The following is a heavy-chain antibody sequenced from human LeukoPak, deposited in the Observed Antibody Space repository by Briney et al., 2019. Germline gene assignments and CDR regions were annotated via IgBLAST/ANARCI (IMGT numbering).Heavy chain of an antibody. V-gene: IGHV3-21*01. Sequence: GGSLRLSCAASGFTFSSYGMDWVRQAPGKGLEWVSFISSSSSYINYADSVKGRFTISRDNAKKSLYLQMNSLRAEDTAVYYCARLCIVGTKSAFDIWGQGTMVTVSS. CDR3: ARLCIVGTKSAFDI. CDR1: GFTFSSYG. J-gene: IGHJ3*02. CDR2: ISSSSSYI. D-gene: IGHD1-26*01.